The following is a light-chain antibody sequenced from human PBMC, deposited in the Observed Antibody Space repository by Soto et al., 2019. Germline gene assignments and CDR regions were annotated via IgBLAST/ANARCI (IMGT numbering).Light chain of an antibody. CDR2: GAS. CDR3: QQYNNWPRT. CDR1: QSVSNY. J-gene: IGKJ1*01. V-gene: IGKV3-15*01. Sequence: EILMTPSPATLSVSPGERATLSCRASQSVSNYLAWYQQIPGQPPRLLIYGASTRATGIPARFSGSGSGTEFTLTISSLQSEDFAVYYCQQYNNWPRTFGQGTKVDIK.